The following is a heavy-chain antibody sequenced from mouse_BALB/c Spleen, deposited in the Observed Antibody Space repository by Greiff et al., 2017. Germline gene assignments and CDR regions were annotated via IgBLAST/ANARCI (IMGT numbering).Heavy chain of an antibody. D-gene: IGHD1-1*01. CDR2: IDPANGNT. CDR3: ARDTLYYYGGGFAY. J-gene: IGHJ3*01. Sequence: EVKLQESGAELVKPGASVKLSCTASGFNIKDTYMHWVKQRPEQGLEWIGRIDPANGNTKYDPKFQGKATITADTSSNTAYLQLSSLTSEDTAVYYCARDTLYYYGGGFAYWGQGTLVTVSA. CDR1: GFNIKDTY. V-gene: IGHV14-3*02.